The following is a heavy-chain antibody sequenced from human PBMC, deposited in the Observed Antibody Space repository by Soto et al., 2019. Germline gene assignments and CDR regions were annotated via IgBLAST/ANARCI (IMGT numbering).Heavy chain of an antibody. V-gene: IGHV3-23*01. D-gene: IGHD6-19*01. CDR3: ARETASGWYGAGEN. Sequence: GGSLRLSCAASGFTFSSYAMTWVRQAPGKGLEWVSSISGSGGSTYYADSVKGRFTMSRDNSKNTLYLQMNSLRAEDTAVYYCARETASGWYGAGENWGQGTLVTVSS. J-gene: IGHJ4*02. CDR1: GFTFSSYA. CDR2: ISGSGGST.